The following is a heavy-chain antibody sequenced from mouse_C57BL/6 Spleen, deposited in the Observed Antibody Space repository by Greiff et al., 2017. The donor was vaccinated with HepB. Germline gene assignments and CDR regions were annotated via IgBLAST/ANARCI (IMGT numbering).Heavy chain of an antibody. CDR1: GYTFTSYW. CDR2: IDPSDSYT. V-gene: IGHV1-59*01. J-gene: IGHJ1*03. CDR3: AGRGEYDEGGDWYFDV. D-gene: IGHD2-14*01. Sequence: QVQLQQPGAELVRPGTSVKLSCKASGYTFTSYWMHWVKQRPGQGLEWIGVIDPSDSYTNYNQKFKGKATLTVDTSSSTAYMQLSSLTSEDSAVYYCAGRGEYDEGGDWYFDVWGTGTTVTVSS.